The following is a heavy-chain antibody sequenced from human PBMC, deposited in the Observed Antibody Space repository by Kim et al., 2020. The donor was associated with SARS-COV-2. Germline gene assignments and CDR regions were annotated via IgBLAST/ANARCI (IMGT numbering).Heavy chain of an antibody. CDR2: IYYSGST. CDR3: ARDGVPRKYLYYYYYGMDV. Sequence: SETLSLTCTVSGGSISSSSYYWGWIRQPPGKGLEWIGSIYYSGSTYYNPSLKSRVTISVDTSKNQFSLKLSSVTAADTAVYYCARDGVPRKYLYYYYYGMDVWGQGTTVTVSS. D-gene: IGHD3-9*01. J-gene: IGHJ6*02. V-gene: IGHV4-39*02. CDR1: GGSISSSSYY.